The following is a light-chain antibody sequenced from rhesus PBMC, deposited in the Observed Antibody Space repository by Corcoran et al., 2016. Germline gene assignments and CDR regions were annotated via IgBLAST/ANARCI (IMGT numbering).Light chain of an antibody. CDR3: QQGNSNPRT. CDR1: QGISSY. V-gene: IGKV1-32*02. CDR2: YAN. J-gene: IGKJ1*01. Sequence: DIQMSQSPSSLSASVGDRVTITCRASQGISSYLNWYQQKPGKAPTLLIYYANTLASGVPSRFSGSGSGTDFTLSIGSLQPEDFETYYCQQGNSNPRTFCQGTKVEIK.